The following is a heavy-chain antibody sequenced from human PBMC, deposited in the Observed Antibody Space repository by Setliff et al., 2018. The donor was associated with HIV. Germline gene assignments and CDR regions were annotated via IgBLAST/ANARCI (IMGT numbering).Heavy chain of an antibody. CDR3: ARDRGVYCISSSCYSPVDAFDI. CDR1: GGTFRSHE. D-gene: IGHD2-2*01. CDR2: IVPILNTG. V-gene: IGHV1-69*13. Sequence: SVKVSCKASGGTFRSHEISWVRQAPGQGLEWMGGIVPILNTGNYAPKFQGRVTITADESTSTAYMELRSLRSDDTAVYYCARDRGVYCISSSCYSPVDAFDIWGQGTMVTVSS. J-gene: IGHJ3*02.